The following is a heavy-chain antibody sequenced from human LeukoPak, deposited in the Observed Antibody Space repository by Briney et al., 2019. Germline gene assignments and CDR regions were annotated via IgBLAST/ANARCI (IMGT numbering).Heavy chain of an antibody. J-gene: IGHJ6*02. CDR1: RFTFGSYG. V-gene: IGHV3-23*01. Sequence: GGSLRLSCAASRFTFGSYGMTWVRQAPGKGLEWVSSISGHGGNSYYADSVKGRFTISRDNSKNTLYLQMNSLRGEDTAVYYCAKRERFLEWLFKDYYYGMDVWGQGTTVTVSS. D-gene: IGHD3-3*01. CDR3: AKRERFLEWLFKDYYYGMDV. CDR2: ISGHGGNS.